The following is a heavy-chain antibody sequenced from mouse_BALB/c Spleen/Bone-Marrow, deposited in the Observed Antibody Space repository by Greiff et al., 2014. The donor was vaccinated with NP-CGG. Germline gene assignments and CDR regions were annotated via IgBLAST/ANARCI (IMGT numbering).Heavy chain of an antibody. Sequence: QVQLQQPGPELVKPGASVRISCKASGYTFTSYYIHWVKQRPGQGLEWIGWIYPGNVNTKYNEKFKGKATLTADKSSNTAYMQLSSLTSEDSAVYFCARDTMDYWGQGTSVTVSS. CDR2: IYPGNVNT. CDR3: ARDTMDY. J-gene: IGHJ4*01. CDR1: GYTFTSYY. V-gene: IGHV1S56*01.